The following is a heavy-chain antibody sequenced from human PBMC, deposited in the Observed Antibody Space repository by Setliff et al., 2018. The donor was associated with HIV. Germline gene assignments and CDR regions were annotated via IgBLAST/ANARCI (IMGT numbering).Heavy chain of an antibody. D-gene: IGHD3-10*01. J-gene: IGHJ5*01. V-gene: IGHV3-48*01. CDR1: GFTVSSNY. CDR3: ARDGHYNSGSPNWFDS. Sequence: GGSLRLSCAASGFTVSSNYMSWVRQAPGKGLEWVSYISISGSTTYYADSVKGRFTISRDNAKNSLFLQMSGLRVEDTAVYYCARDGHYNSGSPNWFDSWGQGILVTVSS. CDR2: ISISGSTT.